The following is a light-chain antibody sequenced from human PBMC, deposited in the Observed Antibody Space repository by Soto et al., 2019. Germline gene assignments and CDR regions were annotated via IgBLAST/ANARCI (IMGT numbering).Light chain of an antibody. CDR2: YDS. Sequence: SYELTQPPSVSVAPGKTARITCGGNNIGSKSVHWYQQKPGQAPVLVIYYDSDRPSGIPERFSGSNSGNTATLTISRVEAGDVADYDCQVWDSSSDHGVFGTGTKRTVL. CDR3: QVWDSSSDHGV. CDR1: NIGSKS. V-gene: IGLV3-21*04. J-gene: IGLJ1*01.